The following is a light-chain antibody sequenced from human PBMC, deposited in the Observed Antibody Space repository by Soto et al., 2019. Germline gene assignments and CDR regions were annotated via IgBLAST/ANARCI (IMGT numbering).Light chain of an antibody. CDR1: SSNIGNNF. CDR3: GTWDSSLSSGV. Sequence: QSVLTQPPSVSAAPGQKVTISCSGSSSNIGNNFVSWYRQLPGTAPKLLIYDTNKRPSGIPDRFSGSKSGTSATLGITGLQTGDEADYYCGTWDSSLSSGVFGGGTKVTVL. J-gene: IGLJ3*02. V-gene: IGLV1-51*01. CDR2: DTN.